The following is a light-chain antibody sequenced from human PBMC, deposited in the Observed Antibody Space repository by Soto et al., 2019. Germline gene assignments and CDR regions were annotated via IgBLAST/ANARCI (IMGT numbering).Light chain of an antibody. CDR2: GAS. CDR1: QGINKF. V-gene: IGKV1-9*01. CDR3: QQFAISTT. Sequence: IQLTQSPSSLSASVGDRVTITCRASQGINKFLAWYQQRPGKAPQLLVYGASTLQSGVPSRFSGSGSGTDFTLTISSLQPDDFATYYCQQFAISTTFGQGTKVDIK. J-gene: IGKJ1*01.